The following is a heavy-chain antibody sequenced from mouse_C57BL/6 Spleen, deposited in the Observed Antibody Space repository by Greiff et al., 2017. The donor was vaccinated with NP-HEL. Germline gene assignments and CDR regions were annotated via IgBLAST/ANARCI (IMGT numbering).Heavy chain of an antibody. CDR1: GFTFSDYG. CDR2: ISSGSSTI. CDR3: AKSFDYYGSSSLAY. Sequence: EVQGVESGGGLVKPGGSLKLSCAASGFTFSDYGMHWVRQAPEKGLEWVAYISSGSSTIYYADTVKGRFTISRDNAKNTLFLQMTSLRSEDTAMYYCAKSFDYYGSSSLAYWGQGTLVTVSA. J-gene: IGHJ3*01. V-gene: IGHV5-17*01. D-gene: IGHD1-1*01.